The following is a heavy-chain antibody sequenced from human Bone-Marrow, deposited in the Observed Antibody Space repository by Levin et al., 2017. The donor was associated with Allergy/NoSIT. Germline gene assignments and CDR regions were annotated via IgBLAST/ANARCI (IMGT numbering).Heavy chain of an antibody. CDR1: GFTFRKYA. Sequence: PGGSLRLSCVASGFTFRKYAMTWVRQAPGKGLEWVSLITDSGGSTNYADSVKGRFTMSRDNSKNTVYLQMNSLRAEDTAVYFCAKSLGNGGHFDYWGQGALVTVSA. V-gene: IGHV3-23*01. J-gene: IGHJ4*02. D-gene: IGHD3-16*01. CDR2: ITDSGGST. CDR3: AKSLGNGGHFDY.